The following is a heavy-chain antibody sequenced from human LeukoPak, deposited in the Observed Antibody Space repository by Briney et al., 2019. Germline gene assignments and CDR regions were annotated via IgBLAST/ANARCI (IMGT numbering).Heavy chain of an antibody. J-gene: IGHJ4*02. CDR3: ARYYGGDSAIDY. CDR1: GGSFSGYY. D-gene: IGHD4-23*01. V-gene: IGHV4-38-2*01. Sequence: PSETLSLTCAVYGGSFSGYYWGWIRQPPGKGLEWIGSIYHSGSTYYNPSLRGRVTISVDTSKNQFSLKLPSVTAADTAVYYCARYYGGDSAIDYWGQGTLVTVSS. CDR2: IYHSGST.